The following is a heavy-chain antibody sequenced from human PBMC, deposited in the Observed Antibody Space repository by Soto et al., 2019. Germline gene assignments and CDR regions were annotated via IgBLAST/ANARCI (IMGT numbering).Heavy chain of an antibody. V-gene: IGHV1-69*01. Sequence: VQLVQSGAEVRKPGSSVKVSCKASGGDFKNFIIAWVRQAPGHGLEWMGGDIPIFGTPNFVQKFQDRVTITADEATSTTYMELSSLRSDDTAVYYCARVGSCLSSSCLYYGMDVWGQGTTVIVSS. D-gene: IGHD2-2*01. CDR2: DIPIFGTP. J-gene: IGHJ6*02. CDR3: ARVGSCLSSSCLYYGMDV. CDR1: GGDFKNFI.